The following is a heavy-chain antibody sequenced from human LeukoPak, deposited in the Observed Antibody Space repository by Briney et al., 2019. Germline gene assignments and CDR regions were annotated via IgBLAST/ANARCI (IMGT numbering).Heavy chain of an antibody. D-gene: IGHD5-24*01. CDR2: IYYSGST. Sequence: KPSETLSLTCTVPGGSISSYYWSWIRQPPGKGLEWIGYIYYSGSTNYNPSLKSRVTISVDTSKNQFSLKLSSVTAADTAVYYCARRRDGYNYDFDYWGQGTLVTVSS. V-gene: IGHV4-59*08. J-gene: IGHJ4*02. CDR1: GGSISSYY. CDR3: ARRRDGYNYDFDY.